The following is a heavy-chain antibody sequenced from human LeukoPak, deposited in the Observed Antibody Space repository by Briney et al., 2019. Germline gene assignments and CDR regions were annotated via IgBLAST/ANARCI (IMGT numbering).Heavy chain of an antibody. Sequence: SETLSLTCAVSGGSISSFYWSWIRQPPGKGREWIGYVFYTGDTNSNPSLKSRVAMSLDTSKTQLSLRLTSVTAADTAVYYCARHPFATPFDHWGRGTLVTVSS. CDR3: ARHPFATPFDH. CDR2: VFYTGDT. CDR1: GGSISSFY. V-gene: IGHV4-59*08. J-gene: IGHJ4*02. D-gene: IGHD2-15*01.